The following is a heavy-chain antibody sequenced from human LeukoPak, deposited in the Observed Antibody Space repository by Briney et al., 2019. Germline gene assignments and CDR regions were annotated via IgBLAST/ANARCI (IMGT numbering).Heavy chain of an antibody. CDR2: IYYSGST. CDR1: GGSISSYY. Sequence: SETLSLTCTVSGGSISSYYWSWIRQPPGKGLEWIGYIYYSGSTNYNPSLKSRVTISVDTSKNQFSLKLSSVTAADTAVYYCARVVRSGYVGGFDYWGQGTLVTVSS. CDR3: ARVVRSGYVGGFDY. J-gene: IGHJ4*02. V-gene: IGHV4-59*01. D-gene: IGHD5-12*01.